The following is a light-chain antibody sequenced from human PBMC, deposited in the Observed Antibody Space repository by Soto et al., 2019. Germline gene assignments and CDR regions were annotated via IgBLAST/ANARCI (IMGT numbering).Light chain of an antibody. CDR3: LLDYSYPLA. CDR1: QGIKND. CDR2: AAS. V-gene: IGKV1-6*01. Sequence: ITRWRSSVYACGVEDRKSAGRASQGIKNDLGWYQQKPGKAPKLLIYAASSLQSGVPSRYTGSRSRPDCSLALPILQPCDFAVYYCLLDYSYPLAFGQGTRLDIK. J-gene: IGKJ1*01.